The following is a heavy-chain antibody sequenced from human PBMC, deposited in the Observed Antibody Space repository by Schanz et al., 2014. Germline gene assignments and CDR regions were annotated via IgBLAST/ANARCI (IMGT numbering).Heavy chain of an antibody. CDR3: TADLWFGAVWGVW. Sequence: EVQLVESGGGLVKPGGSLRLSCATSGFTLNNAWMNWVRQAPGKGLQWVARIKSKTDGGTRDYAAPVKGRFTISTDDSKNTGNLQINSLQTEDTAVYYCTADLWFGAVWGVWWGQGTLVTVSS. V-gene: IGHV3-15*01. CDR2: IKSKTDGGTR. D-gene: IGHD3-10*01. CDR1: GFTLNNAW. J-gene: IGHJ4*02.